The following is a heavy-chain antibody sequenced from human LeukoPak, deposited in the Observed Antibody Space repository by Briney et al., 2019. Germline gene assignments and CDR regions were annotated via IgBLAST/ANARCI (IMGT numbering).Heavy chain of an antibody. J-gene: IGHJ4*02. D-gene: IGHD6-6*01. CDR2: INQDGREK. CDR3: ANEGAYTSSSPTGY. CDR1: GFTFSSYW. V-gene: IGHV3-7*01. Sequence: AGSLRLSCGASGFTFSSYWMSWVRQAPGKGLEWVANINQDGREKYYVDSVKGRFTISRDNAKNSLYLQMNSLRADDTAVYYCANEGAYTSSSPTGYWGQGTLVTVSS.